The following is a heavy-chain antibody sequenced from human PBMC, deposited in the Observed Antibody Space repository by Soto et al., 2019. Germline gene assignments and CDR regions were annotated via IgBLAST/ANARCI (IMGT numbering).Heavy chain of an antibody. CDR1: GFTFSSYA. Sequence: GGSLRLSCACSGFTFSSYAMSWVRQAPGKGLEWVAGMSGSGGSIYYADSVKGRFTISRDNSKSTLYLHMNSLRAEDTALYYCAKARTGIYRYYYGMDVWGQGTTVTV. V-gene: IGHV3-23*01. CDR2: MSGSGGSI. J-gene: IGHJ6*02. D-gene: IGHD1-1*01. CDR3: AKARTGIYRYYYGMDV.